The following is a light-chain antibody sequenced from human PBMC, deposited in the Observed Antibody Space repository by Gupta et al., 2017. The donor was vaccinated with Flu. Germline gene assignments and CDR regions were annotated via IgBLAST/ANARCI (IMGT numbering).Light chain of an antibody. CDR1: SSDVGTYDS. CDR3: SSYASTTTRL. J-gene: IGLJ3*02. V-gene: IGLV2-14*01. Sequence: SITISCTGTSSDVGTYDSVSWYQHHPDKAPQLIMYDVSDRPSGISTRYSGSKSGNTASLTISGLQAEDEADDYCSSYASTTTRLFGGGTKLTVL. CDR2: DVS.